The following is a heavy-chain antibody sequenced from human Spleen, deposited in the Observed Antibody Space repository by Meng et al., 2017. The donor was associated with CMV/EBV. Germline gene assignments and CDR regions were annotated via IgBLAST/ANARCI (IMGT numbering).Heavy chain of an antibody. CDR1: GFMFSSHG. V-gene: IGHV3-23*01. Sequence: GGSLRLSCEASGFMFSSHGMSWVRQAPGKGLEWVSSISGSGGSLKYADSVKGRFTISRDNSKNTLYLQMNSLRAEDTAVYYCAKAGSSWFNYGMDVWGQGTTVTVSS. J-gene: IGHJ6*02. CDR2: ISGSGGSL. CDR3: AKAGSSWFNYGMDV. D-gene: IGHD6-13*01.